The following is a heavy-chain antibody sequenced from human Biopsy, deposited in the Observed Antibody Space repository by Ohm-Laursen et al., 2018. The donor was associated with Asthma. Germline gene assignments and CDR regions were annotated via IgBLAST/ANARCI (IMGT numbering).Heavy chain of an antibody. V-gene: IGHV1-69*01. CDR3: ARGYSGSDRIVYYYSGLEV. CDR2: LIPVLGTP. J-gene: IGHJ6*02. CDR1: GDSFSNYA. D-gene: IGHD5-12*01. Sequence: VSSVKVSCKASGDSFSNYAISWVRQAPGQGLEWMGGLIPVLGTPDHAQMFEGRVTITADESTSTAYMELSSLSSEDTAVYYCARGYSGSDRIVYYYSGLEVWCQGTTVTVSS.